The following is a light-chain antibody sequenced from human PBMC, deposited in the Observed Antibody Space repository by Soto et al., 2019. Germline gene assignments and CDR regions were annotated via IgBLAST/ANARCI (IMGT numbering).Light chain of an antibody. Sequence: SALTQPRSVSGSPGQSVTISCTGTSSDVGGYNYVSWYQQYPGNAPKFIIYDVNKRPSGVPDRFSGSKSGNTASLTISGLQAEDEADYYCCSYTGSYTWVFGGGTKVTVL. J-gene: IGLJ3*02. CDR1: SSDVGGYNY. V-gene: IGLV2-11*01. CDR3: CSYTGSYTWV. CDR2: DVN.